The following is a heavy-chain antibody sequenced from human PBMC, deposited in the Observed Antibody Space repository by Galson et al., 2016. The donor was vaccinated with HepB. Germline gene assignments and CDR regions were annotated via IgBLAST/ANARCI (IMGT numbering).Heavy chain of an antibody. D-gene: IGHD3-3*01. J-gene: IGHJ5*01. CDR2: INNYGMST. Sequence: SLRLSCAASGFAFSDYWMRWVRQVPGQGPVWVSRINNYGMSTDYADSVKGRFTISRDNARNTLFLQINSLRVEDTAVYYCARGPTLRFLEWVFDSWGQGIVVSVSS. CDR1: GFAFSDYW. CDR3: ARGPTLRFLEWVFDS. V-gene: IGHV3-74*01.